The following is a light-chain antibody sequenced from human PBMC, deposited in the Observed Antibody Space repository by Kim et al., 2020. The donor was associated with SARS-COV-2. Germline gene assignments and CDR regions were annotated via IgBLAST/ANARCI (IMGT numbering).Light chain of an antibody. Sequence: SVSVICRSNITGHARKDIGTYVKWYQHNRGEAPKLLIDGEAKLQTGVPARFSGSGSGTEVTFTINSMEAEDIAAYYCQQYDDSPRTFGLGIKLEI. CDR3: QQYDDSPRT. V-gene: IGKV1-33*01. J-gene: IGKJ2*01. CDR1: KDIGTY. CDR2: GEA.